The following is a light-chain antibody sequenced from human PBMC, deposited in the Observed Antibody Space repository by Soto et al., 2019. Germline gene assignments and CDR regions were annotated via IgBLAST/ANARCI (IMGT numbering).Light chain of an antibody. CDR2: GAY. CDR3: KKRSNWPIT. V-gene: IGKV3-11*01. Sequence: ETVMTQSPETLSLSKGGRATLSCXASRSVGTSLAWYQQRPGQPNRLIIFGAYARVADVPARFSGSGSGTEFTLTISSLEPEEFAVYYCKKRSNWPITVGQGTRLEIK. CDR1: RSVGTS. J-gene: IGKJ5*01.